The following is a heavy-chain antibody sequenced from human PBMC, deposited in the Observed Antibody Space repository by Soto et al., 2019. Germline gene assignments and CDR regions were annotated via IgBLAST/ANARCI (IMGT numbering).Heavy chain of an antibody. V-gene: IGHV3-64D*06. Sequence: GGSLRLSCSASGFTFSSYAMHWVRQAPGKGLEYVSAISSNGGSTYYADSVKGRFTISRDNSKNTLYLQMSSLRAEDTAVYYCAGGYSGYDTDYWGQGTLVTVSS. D-gene: IGHD5-12*01. J-gene: IGHJ4*02. CDR1: GFTFSSYA. CDR3: AGGYSGYDTDY. CDR2: ISSNGGST.